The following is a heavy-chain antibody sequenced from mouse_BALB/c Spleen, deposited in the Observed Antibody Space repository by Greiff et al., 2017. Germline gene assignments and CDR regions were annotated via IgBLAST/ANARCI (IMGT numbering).Heavy chain of an antibody. V-gene: IGHV3-6*02. CDR2: ISYDGSN. CDR3: ARERGMITGYFDV. Sequence: DVQLQESGPGLVKPSQSLSLTCSVTGYSITSGYYWNWIRQFPGNKLEWMGYISYDGSNNYNPSLKNRISITRDTSKNQFFLKLNSVTTEDTATYYCARERGMITGYFDVWGAGTTVTVSS. D-gene: IGHD2-4*01. J-gene: IGHJ1*01. CDR1: GYSITSGYY.